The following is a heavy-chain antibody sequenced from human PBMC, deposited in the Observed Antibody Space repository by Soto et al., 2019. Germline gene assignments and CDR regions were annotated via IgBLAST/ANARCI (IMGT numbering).Heavy chain of an antibody. CDR2: VSSTGSYT. Sequence: QMQLVESGGGLVKPGGSLRLSCAASGFNFGAYYMSWVRQAPGKGLEWVSFVSSTGSYTKYSDSVGGRFTVSRDNGKNSLHLQLNSLRVEDTAVYYCARLRVGVNWYFDLWGRGTLVTVSS. V-gene: IGHV3-11*06. J-gene: IGHJ2*01. CDR3: ARLRVGVNWYFDL. CDR1: GFNFGAYY. D-gene: IGHD1-26*01.